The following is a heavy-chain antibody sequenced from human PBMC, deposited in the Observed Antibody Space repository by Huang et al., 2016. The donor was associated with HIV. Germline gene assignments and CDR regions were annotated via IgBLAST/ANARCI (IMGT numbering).Heavy chain of an antibody. CDR1: GFILSNYG. V-gene: IGHV3-33*04. CDR3: ARGDYYDSSGYHPGYFDY. Sequence: VQLIESGGGVVQPGKSLRLSCATSGFILSNYGMPWVRQAPGNVLKWVSFIRNDGMKKNYADSVRGRFTVGRDNGNNTLFLQMRSLGVDDTAVYYCARGDYYDSSGYHPGYFDYWGQGILVTVSS. CDR2: IRNDGMKK. J-gene: IGHJ4*02. D-gene: IGHD3-22*01.